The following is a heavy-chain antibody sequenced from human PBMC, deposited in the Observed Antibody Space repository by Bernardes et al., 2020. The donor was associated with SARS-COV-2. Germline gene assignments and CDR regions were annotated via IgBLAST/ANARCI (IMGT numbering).Heavy chain of an antibody. V-gene: IGHV3-23*01. J-gene: IGHJ6*02. D-gene: IGHD5-18*01. CDR1: GISFSRNA. CDR3: AKCIQGSYAMDV. CDR2: ISGSGGST. Sequence: GGSLRLSCVASGISFSRNAMTWVRQAPGKGLEWVSGISGSGGSTYYADSVKGRFTISRDNSNNTLYLEMNSLKAEDTAIYFCAKCIQGSYAMDVWGQGTTVTVSS.